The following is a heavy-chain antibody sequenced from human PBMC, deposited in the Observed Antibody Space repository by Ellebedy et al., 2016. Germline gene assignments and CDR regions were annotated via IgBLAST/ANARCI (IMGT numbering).Heavy chain of an antibody. CDR2: IHYSGSS. CDR1: GGSVSSYY. CDR3: ARHRPGFDP. J-gene: IGHJ5*02. Sequence: SETLSLXXIVSGGSVSSYYWSWIRQTPGKGLEWIGFIHYSGSSNYNPSLKSRVTISIDTSKNQLSLKLRSVTAADTAMYYCARHRPGFDPWGQGSLVTVSS. V-gene: IGHV4-59*08.